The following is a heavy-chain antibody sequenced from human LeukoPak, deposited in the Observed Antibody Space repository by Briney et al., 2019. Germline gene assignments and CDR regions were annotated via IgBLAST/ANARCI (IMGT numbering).Heavy chain of an antibody. Sequence: SGGSLRLSCAASGFIVSSTYMTWVRQAPGQGLEWVSVIYSGGFTYYADSVKGRFTISRHNSENTVYLQMNSLRPEDTAVYYCAREGDYLRGSYRYDAFDLWGQGTMVTVSS. D-gene: IGHD3-16*02. J-gene: IGHJ3*01. CDR1: GFIVSSTY. V-gene: IGHV3-53*04. CDR2: IYSGGFT. CDR3: AREGDYLRGSYRYDAFDL.